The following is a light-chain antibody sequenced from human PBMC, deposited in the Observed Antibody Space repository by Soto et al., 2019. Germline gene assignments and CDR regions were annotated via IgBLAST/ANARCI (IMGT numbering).Light chain of an antibody. J-gene: IGLJ1*01. V-gene: IGLV2-8*01. CDR3: SSFAGSNNFPYV. CDR2: EIN. CDR1: SSDVGAYDY. Sequence: QSALTQPPSASGSPGQSVTISCTGTSSDVGAYDYVSWYQQHPGKAPKLMIYEINKRPSGVPDRFSGSKSGNTASLTVSGLQAEDEADYYCSSFAGSNNFPYVFGTGTRSP.